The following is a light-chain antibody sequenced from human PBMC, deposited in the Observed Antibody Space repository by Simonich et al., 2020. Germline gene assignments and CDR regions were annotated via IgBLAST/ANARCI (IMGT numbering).Light chain of an antibody. V-gene: IGKV3-15*01. Sequence: EIVMTQSPATLSVSPGERATPSCRASQSVSSNLAWYQQKPGQAPRLLIYGSSTRATCSPARFSCSGSWTEFTLTISSMQSEDFAVYYCQQYNNWSWTFGQGTKVEIK. CDR3: QQYNNWSWT. J-gene: IGKJ1*01. CDR2: GSS. CDR1: QSVSSN.